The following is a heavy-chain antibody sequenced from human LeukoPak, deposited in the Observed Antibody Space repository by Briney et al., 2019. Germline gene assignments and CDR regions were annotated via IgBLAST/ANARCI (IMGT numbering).Heavy chain of an antibody. CDR2: ISSSSSYI. CDR1: GFTFSSYS. V-gene: IGHV3-21*01. CDR3: AGEQQLVRSPFDY. Sequence: GGSLRLSCAASGFTFSSYSMNWVRQAPGKGLEWVSSISSSSSYIYYADSVKGRFTISRDNAKNSLYLQMNSLRAEDTAVYYCAGEQQLVRSPFDYWGQGTLVTVSS. J-gene: IGHJ4*02. D-gene: IGHD6-13*01.